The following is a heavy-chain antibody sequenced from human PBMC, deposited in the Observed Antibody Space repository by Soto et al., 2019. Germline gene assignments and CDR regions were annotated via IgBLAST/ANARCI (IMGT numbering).Heavy chain of an antibody. V-gene: IGHV3-23*01. Sequence: EVHLLESGGGLVQPGGSLRLSCAASGLTFSTYAMNWVRQAPGNGLEWVSAISGSGGSIHYADSVKGRFTISRDNSKNTLYLQMNSLRDEDTAVYHCVKGYWKGDVWGQGTTVTVSS. J-gene: IGHJ6*02. CDR1: GLTFSTYA. D-gene: IGHD1-1*01. CDR2: ISGSGGSI. CDR3: VKGYWKGDV.